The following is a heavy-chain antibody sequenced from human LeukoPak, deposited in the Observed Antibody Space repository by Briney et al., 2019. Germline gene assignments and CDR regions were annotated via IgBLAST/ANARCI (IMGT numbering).Heavy chain of an antibody. Sequence: WASVKVSCKASGYAFTSYGISWVRHAPGQGLEWMGWISAYNGNTNYAQKLQGRVTMTTDTPTSTAYMELRSLRSDDTAVYYCARVGAHDAFDIWGQGTMVTVSS. J-gene: IGHJ3*02. D-gene: IGHD1-26*01. CDR2: ISAYNGNT. CDR3: ARVGAHDAFDI. V-gene: IGHV1-18*01. CDR1: GYAFTSYG.